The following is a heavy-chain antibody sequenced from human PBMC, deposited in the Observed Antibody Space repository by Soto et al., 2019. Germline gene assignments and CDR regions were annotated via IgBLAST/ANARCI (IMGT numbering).Heavy chain of an antibody. CDR1: GFTFSSYA. CDR2: ISRSSSYL. Sequence: PGGSLRLSCAASGFTFSSYAMNWVRQAPGKGLEWVSCISRSSSYLYYADSVKGRFTISRDNAKNSLYLEMNSLRAEDTAVFYCARHDSSGYYPFDCWGQGTLVTVSS. CDR3: ARHDSSGYYPFDC. V-gene: IGHV3-21*01. D-gene: IGHD3-22*01. J-gene: IGHJ4*02.